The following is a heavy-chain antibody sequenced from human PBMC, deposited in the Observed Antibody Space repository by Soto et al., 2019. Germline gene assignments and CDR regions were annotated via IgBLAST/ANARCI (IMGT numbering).Heavy chain of an antibody. CDR1: GYTFFKYF. D-gene: IGHD1-7*01. CDR3: ARPLIGNTIDL. V-gene: IGHV1-46*01. J-gene: IGHJ3*01. CDR2: INPSRGSA. Sequence: ASVKVSCKASGYTFFKYFIHWVRQAPGQGLEWIGIINPSRGSATYGPIFQGRVSLTTDMPTSTVYMELSSLRSEDTAIYYCARPLIGNTIDLWGQGTSVTVS.